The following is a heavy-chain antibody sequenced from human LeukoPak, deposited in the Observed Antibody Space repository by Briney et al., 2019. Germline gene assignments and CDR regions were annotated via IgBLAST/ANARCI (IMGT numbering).Heavy chain of an antibody. Sequence: GGSLRLSCAASGFTFSSYSMNWVRQAPGKGLEWVSSISSSYIYYADSVKGRFTISRDNAKNSLYLQMNSLRAEDTAVYYCARFYCSGGSCYELNYWGQGTLVTVSS. D-gene: IGHD2-15*01. CDR3: ARFYCSGGSCYELNY. CDR2: ISSSYI. V-gene: IGHV3-21*01. J-gene: IGHJ4*02. CDR1: GFTFSSYS.